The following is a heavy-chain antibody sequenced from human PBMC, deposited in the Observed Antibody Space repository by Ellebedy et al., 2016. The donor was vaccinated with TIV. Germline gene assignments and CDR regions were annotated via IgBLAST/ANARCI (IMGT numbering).Heavy chain of an antibody. CDR1: GFAFSTFA. CDR2: ISYSGKHE. D-gene: IGHD2/OR15-2a*01. J-gene: IGHJ3*02. CDR3: ARGDSTAGRAASNI. V-gene: IGHV3-30*04. Sequence: GGSLRLSRAASGFAFSTFAMHWVRQAPGKGLEWMAVISYSGKHEYIADSVRGRFSISRDNSKNTIYLQMNSLKPEDTAVYYCARGDSTAGRAASNIWGQGTMVTVST.